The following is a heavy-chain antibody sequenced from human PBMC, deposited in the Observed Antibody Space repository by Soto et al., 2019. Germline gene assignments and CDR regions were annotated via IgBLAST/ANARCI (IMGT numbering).Heavy chain of an antibody. J-gene: IGHJ2*01. Sequence: SETLSLTCTVSGGSISSGGYYWSWIRQHPGKGLEWIGYIYYSGSTYYNPSLKSRVTISVDTSKNQFSLKLSSVTAADTAVYYCARRPKTTVATNWYFDLWGRGTLVTVSS. CDR1: GGSISSGGYY. CDR2: IYYSGST. CDR3: ARRPKTTVATNWYFDL. V-gene: IGHV4-31*03. D-gene: IGHD4-17*01.